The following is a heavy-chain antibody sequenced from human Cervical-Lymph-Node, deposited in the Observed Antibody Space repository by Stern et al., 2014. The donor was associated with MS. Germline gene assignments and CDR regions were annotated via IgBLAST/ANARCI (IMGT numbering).Heavy chain of an antibody. CDR1: GDTFASYP. D-gene: IGHD4-17*01. Sequence: QVPLGQSGAEVKKPGTSVKVSCKASGDTFASYPIHWLRQAPGQGPVWMGIVNPTDGRTTYAQTFQGRVTMTWDTSTRTVYMELSSLRAEDTAMYFCANPLPYANWGQGTRVTVSS. CDR3: ANPLPYAN. J-gene: IGHJ1*01. V-gene: IGHV1-46*03. CDR2: VNPTDGRT.